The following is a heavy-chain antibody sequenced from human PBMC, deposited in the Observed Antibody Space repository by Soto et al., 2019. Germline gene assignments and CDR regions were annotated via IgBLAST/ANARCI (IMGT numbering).Heavy chain of an antibody. CDR2: IWYDGSNK. CDR3: ARDPGEAVAGTPYYYYYYGMDV. CDR1: GFTFSSYG. Sequence: QVQLVESGGGVVQPGRSLRLSCAASGFTFSSYGMHWVRQAPGKGLEWVAVIWYDGSNKYYADSVKGRFTISRDNSKNTLYLQMNSLRAEDTAVYYCARDPGEAVAGTPYYYYYYGMDVWGQGTTVTVSS. V-gene: IGHV3-33*01. J-gene: IGHJ6*02. D-gene: IGHD6-19*01.